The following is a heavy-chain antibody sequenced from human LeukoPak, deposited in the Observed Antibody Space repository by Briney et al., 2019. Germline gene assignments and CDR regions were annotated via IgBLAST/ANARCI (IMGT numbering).Heavy chain of an antibody. CDR1: GFTVSSNY. Sequence: GGSLRLSCAASGFTVSSNYMSWVRQAPGKGLEWVSVIYSGGSTYCADSVKGRFTISRDNSKNTLYLQMNSLRAEDTAVYYCARDDVDSHYYYYGMDVWGQGTTVTVSS. D-gene: IGHD4-11*01. CDR2: IYSGGST. J-gene: IGHJ6*02. CDR3: ARDDVDSHYYYYGMDV. V-gene: IGHV3-53*01.